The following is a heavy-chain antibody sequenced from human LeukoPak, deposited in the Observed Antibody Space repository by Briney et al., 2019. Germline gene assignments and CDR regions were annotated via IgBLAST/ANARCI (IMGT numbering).Heavy chain of an antibody. J-gene: IGHJ4*02. CDR1: GGSISSGGYY. D-gene: IGHD2-15*01. V-gene: IGHV4-61*02. CDR2: IYTSGSI. Sequence: SQTLSLTCTVSGGSISSGGYYCSWIRQPAGKGLEWIGRIYTSGSINYNPSLKSRVTMSVDTSKNHFSLKLSSVTAADAAVHYCARHAGGYVDYWGQGTLVTVSS. CDR3: ARHAGGYVDY.